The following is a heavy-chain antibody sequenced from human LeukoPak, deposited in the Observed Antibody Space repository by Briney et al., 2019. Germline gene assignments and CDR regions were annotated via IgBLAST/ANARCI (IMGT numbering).Heavy chain of an antibody. Sequence: QAGGSLRLSCAVSGFTFDDYAMRWVRQAPGKGLEWVSGISWNSGSIGYTDSVKGRFTISRDNAKNSLYLQMNSLRVEDTALYYCAADLMVRGTVRPFDIWGQGTMVTVSS. CDR1: GFTFDDYA. V-gene: IGHV3-9*01. CDR3: AADLMVRGTVRPFDI. D-gene: IGHD3-10*01. J-gene: IGHJ3*02. CDR2: ISWNSGSI.